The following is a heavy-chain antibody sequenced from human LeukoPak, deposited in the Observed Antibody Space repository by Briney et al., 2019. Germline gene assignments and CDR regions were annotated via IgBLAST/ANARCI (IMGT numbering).Heavy chain of an antibody. V-gene: IGHV3-53*01. D-gene: IGHD1-26*01. CDR3: ARDLWVGATIVALDI. CDR1: GFTVTDND. J-gene: IGHJ3*02. Sequence: PGGSLRLSCAASGFTVTDNDMNWVRQSSGKGLEWVSVIYGGGSTYYADSVKGRFTISRDNAKNSLYLQMNSLRAEDTAVYYCARDLWVGATIVALDIWGQGTMVTVSS. CDR2: IYGGGST.